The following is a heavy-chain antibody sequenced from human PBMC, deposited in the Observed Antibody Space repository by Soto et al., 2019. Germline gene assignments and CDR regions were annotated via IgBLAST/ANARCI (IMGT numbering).Heavy chain of an antibody. CDR1: GGSISSYY. CDR3: ARVDDFWSGYPNWFDP. CDR2: IYYSGST. J-gene: IGHJ5*02. Sequence: PSETLSLTCTVSGGSISSYYWSWIRQPPGKGLGWIGYIYYSGSTNYNPSLKSRVTISVDTSKNQLSLKLSSVTAADTAVYYCARVDDFWSGYPNWFDPWGQGTLVTVSS. D-gene: IGHD3-3*01. V-gene: IGHV4-59*01.